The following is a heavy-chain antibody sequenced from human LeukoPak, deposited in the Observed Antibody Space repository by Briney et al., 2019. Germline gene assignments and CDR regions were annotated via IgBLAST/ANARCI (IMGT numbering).Heavy chain of an antibody. CDR1: GGSISSSIYY. CDR2: IHHSGTT. Sequence: SETLSLACTVSGGSISSSIYYWGWIRQPPGKGLEWIGSIHHSGTTYYNPSLKSRVTISVDTSKNQFSLKLSSVTAADTAVYYCATYRLGAATFDYWGQGTLVTVSS. D-gene: IGHD6-13*01. J-gene: IGHJ4*02. CDR3: ATYRLGAATFDY. V-gene: IGHV4-39*01.